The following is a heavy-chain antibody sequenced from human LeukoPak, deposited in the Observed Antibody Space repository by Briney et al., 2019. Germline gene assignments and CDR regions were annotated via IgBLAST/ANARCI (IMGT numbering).Heavy chain of an antibody. D-gene: IGHD3-16*02. V-gene: IGHV1-2*02. CDR1: GYTLTGYY. J-gene: IGHJ3*02. CDR3: ARGDYDYVWGSYRWLYAFDI. CDR2: INPNSGGT. Sequence: ASVKVSCKASGYTLTGYYMHWVRQAPGQGLEWMGWINPNSGGTNYAQKFQGRVTMTRDTSISTAYMELSRLRSDDTAVYYCARGDYDYVWGSYRWLYAFDIWGQGTMVTVSS.